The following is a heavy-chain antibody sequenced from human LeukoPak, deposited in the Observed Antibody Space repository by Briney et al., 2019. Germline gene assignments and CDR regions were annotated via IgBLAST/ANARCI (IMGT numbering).Heavy chain of an antibody. Sequence: PSETLSLTCAVYGGSFSGYYWSWIRQPPGKGLEWIGEINHSGSTNYNPSLKSRVTISVDTSKNQFSLKLSSVTAADTAVYYCASANSMGSGSYSNFDYWGQGTLVTVSS. CDR1: GGSFSGYY. D-gene: IGHD3-10*01. V-gene: IGHV4-34*01. CDR3: ASANSMGSGSYSNFDY. J-gene: IGHJ4*02. CDR2: INHSGST.